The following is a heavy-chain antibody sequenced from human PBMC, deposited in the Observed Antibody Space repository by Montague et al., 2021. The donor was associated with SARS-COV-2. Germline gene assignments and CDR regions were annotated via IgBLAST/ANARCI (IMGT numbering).Heavy chain of an antibody. J-gene: IGHJ4*02. CDR1: GGSFGDDH. D-gene: IGHD3-22*01. Sequence: SETLSLTCAVYGGSFGDDHWSWIRQPPGKGLEWIGDIKQSGSTNYNPSLKSRVTISVDTSKNQFSLKVTSVTAADTAVYFCARGHLSVSLIVVVFTSASYYFDYWGQGAQVTVSS. CDR2: IKQSGST. V-gene: IGHV4-34*01. CDR3: ARGHLSVSLIVVVFTSASYYFDY.